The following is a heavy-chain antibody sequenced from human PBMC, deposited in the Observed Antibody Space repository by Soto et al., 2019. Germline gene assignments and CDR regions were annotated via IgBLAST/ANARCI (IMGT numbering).Heavy chain of an antibody. CDR3: ARVGEQWLVVSNYYYYGMDV. J-gene: IGHJ6*02. CDR1: GFTFSSYS. Sequence: EVQLVESGGGLVQPGGSLRLSCAASGFTFSSYSMNWVRQAPGKGLEWVSYISSSSSTIYYAASVKGRFTISRDNAKNSLYLQMNSLRDEDTAVYYCARVGEQWLVVSNYYYYGMDVWGQGTTVTVSS. CDR2: ISSSSSTI. V-gene: IGHV3-48*02. D-gene: IGHD6-19*01.